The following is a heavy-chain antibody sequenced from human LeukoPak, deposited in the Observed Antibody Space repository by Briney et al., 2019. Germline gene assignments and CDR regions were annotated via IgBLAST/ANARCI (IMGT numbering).Heavy chain of an antibody. Sequence: PSETLSLTCTVSGGSISSSSYYWGWIRQPPGKGLEWIGEINHSGSTNYNPSLKSRVTISVDTSKNQFSLKLSSVTAADTAVYYCARILRADGSGSYYTHSDYWGQGTLVTVSS. CDR2: INHSGST. CDR1: GGSISSSSYY. CDR3: ARILRADGSGSYYTHSDY. D-gene: IGHD3-10*01. J-gene: IGHJ4*02. V-gene: IGHV4-39*07.